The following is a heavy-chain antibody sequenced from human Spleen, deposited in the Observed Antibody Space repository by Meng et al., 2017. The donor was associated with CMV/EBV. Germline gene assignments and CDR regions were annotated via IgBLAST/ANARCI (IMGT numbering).Heavy chain of an antibody. J-gene: IGHJ4*01. CDR3: ARTSITIFGVVYRGFDY. V-gene: IGHV4-31*02. CDR1: IHRGDSY. Sequence: IHRGDSYWTWIRQHPGKGLEWIGYIYYSGTTYYNLSLKSRVTMSVDTSKNQFSLKVNSVTAADTAVYYCARTSITIFGVVYRGFDYWGHGTLVTVSS. CDR2: IYYSGTT. D-gene: IGHD3-3*01.